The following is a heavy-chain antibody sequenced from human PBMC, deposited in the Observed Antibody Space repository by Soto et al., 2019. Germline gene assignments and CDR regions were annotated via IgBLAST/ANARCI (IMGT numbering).Heavy chain of an antibody. CDR2: IYYTGIT. V-gene: IGHV4-30-4*01. CDR3: AREERKGIISWFDP. D-gene: IGHD2-21*01. Sequence: SSETLSLTCTVSGGSVSGVDYFWSWIRQSPGKGLEWIGYIYYTGITHLNPSLKSRLTMAVDTSKNEFSLKLTSVSAADTAVYFCAREERKGIISWFDPWGQGTPVTVSS. CDR1: GGSVSGVDYF. J-gene: IGHJ5*02.